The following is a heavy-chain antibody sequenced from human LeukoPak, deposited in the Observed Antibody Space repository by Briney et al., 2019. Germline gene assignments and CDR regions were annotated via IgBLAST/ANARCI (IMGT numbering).Heavy chain of an antibody. CDR3: ARIGGSYQPIVDY. D-gene: IGHD2-2*01. J-gene: IGHJ4*02. CDR2: ISSSSSYI. Sequence: GESLRLSCAASGFTFSSYSMNWVRQAPGKGLEWVSSISSSSSYIYYADSVKGRFTISRDNAKNSLYLQMNSLRAEDTAVYYCARIGGSYQPIVDYWGQGTLVTVSS. V-gene: IGHV3-21*01. CDR1: GFTFSSYS.